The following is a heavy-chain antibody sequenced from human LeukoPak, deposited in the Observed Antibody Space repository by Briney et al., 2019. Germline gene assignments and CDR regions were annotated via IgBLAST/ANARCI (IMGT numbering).Heavy chain of an antibody. CDR2: IYHSGST. D-gene: IGHD4-17*01. CDR3: ARGSAVTTFDF. J-gene: IGHJ4*02. CDR1: GGSINSGGFS. V-gene: IGHV4-30-2*01. Sequence: SETLSLTCAVSGGSINSGGFSWSWLQQPPGKGLEWIGYIYHSGSTYYNPSLNSRVTMSLDRSKNHFSLKLTSVTAADTAVYYCARGSAVTTFDFWGQGTLSPSRQ.